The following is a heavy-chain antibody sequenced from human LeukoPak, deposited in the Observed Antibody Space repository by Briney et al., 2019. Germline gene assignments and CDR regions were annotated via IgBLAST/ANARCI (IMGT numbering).Heavy chain of an antibody. Sequence: SETLSLTCTVSSYSISSGYYWGWIRQSPGKGLEWIGSIYHSGSTYYNPSLKSRVTISLDTSKNQFSLKLSSVTAADTAVYYCARSSGGSWPLVDYWGQGTLVTVSS. CDR1: SYSISSGYY. J-gene: IGHJ4*02. CDR3: ARSSGGSWPLVDY. D-gene: IGHD2-15*01. CDR2: IYHSGST. V-gene: IGHV4-38-2*02.